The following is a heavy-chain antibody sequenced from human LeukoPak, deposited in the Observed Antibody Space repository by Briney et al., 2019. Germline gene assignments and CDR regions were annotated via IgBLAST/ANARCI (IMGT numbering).Heavy chain of an antibody. J-gene: IGHJ5*02. CDR2: IYTSGST. V-gene: IGHV4-61*02. CDR3: ARDIVFRAPYNWFDP. Sequence: PSETLSLTCTVSGGSISSSSYYWSWIRQPAGKGLEWIGRIYTSGSTNYNPSLKSRVTISVDTSKNQFSLKLSSVTAADTAVYYCARDIVFRAPYNWFDPWGQGTLVTVSS. CDR1: GGSISSSSYY. D-gene: IGHD2-21*01.